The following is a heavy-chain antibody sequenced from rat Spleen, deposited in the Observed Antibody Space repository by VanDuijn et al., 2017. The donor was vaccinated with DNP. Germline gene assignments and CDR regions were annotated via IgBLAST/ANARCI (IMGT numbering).Heavy chain of an antibody. CDR1: GYTFTSSY. J-gene: IGHJ2*01. Sequence: QIQLQQSGAELAKPGSSVKISCKASGYTFTSSYMGWIKQTTGQGLQFIGYIYTGSGGTNYDEKFKGKATLTVDKSSSTAFMQLSRLTSDDSAVYYCARWGGPGFFDYWGQGVMVTVSS. CDR3: ARWGGPGFFDY. CDR2: IYTGSGGT. D-gene: IGHD4-4*01. V-gene: IGHV1-43*01.